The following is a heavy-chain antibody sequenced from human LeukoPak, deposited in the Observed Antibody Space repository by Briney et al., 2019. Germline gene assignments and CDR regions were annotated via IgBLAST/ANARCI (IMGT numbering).Heavy chain of an antibody. D-gene: IGHD3-16*01. CDR3: AISVGNYYYYYMDV. V-gene: IGHV4-59*05. CDR2: IYFSGGT. J-gene: IGHJ6*03. Sequence: GSLRLSCAASGFTFSSYEMNWVRQAPGKGLEWIGSIYFSGGTYYNASLKSRVTISVDTSKNQFSLKLSSVTPEDTAVYYCAISVGNYYYYYMDVWGKGTTVTVSS. CDR1: GFTFSSYE.